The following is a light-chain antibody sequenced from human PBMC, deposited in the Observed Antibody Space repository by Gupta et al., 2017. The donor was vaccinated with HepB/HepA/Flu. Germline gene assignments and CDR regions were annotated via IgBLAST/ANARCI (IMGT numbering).Light chain of an antibody. Sequence: DIVMTQSPDSLALSLGERATLTCKSSQSVIYSSNQKNHLAWYQQKPGQPPKLLIYWASTRESGVPDRFSGSGSGTDFTLTISSLQAEDVALYFCQQYYGVPLTFGGGTKVEI. CDR2: WAS. J-gene: IGKJ4*01. V-gene: IGKV4-1*01. CDR3: QQYYGVPLT. CDR1: QSVIYSSNQKNH.